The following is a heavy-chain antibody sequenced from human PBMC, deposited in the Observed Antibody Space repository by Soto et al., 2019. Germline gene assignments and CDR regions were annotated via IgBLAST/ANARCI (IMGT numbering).Heavy chain of an antibody. CDR3: AKVAGIAGVDY. D-gene: IGHD1-20*01. Sequence: QVQLVESGGGVVQPGRSLRLSCAASGFTFSSYGMHWVRQAPGKGLEWVAVISYDGSNKYYADSVKGRFTISRDNSKNTLYLQMNSLRAEDTAVYYCAKVAGIAGVDYWGQGTLVTVSS. V-gene: IGHV3-30*18. J-gene: IGHJ4*02. CDR2: ISYDGSNK. CDR1: GFTFSSYG.